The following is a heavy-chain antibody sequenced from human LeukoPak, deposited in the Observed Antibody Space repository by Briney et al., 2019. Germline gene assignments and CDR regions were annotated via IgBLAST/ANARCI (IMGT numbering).Heavy chain of an antibody. Sequence: GGSLRLSCAATGITFSSYSMNLVRQAPGKGLEWVSSISSSSSYIYYADSVKGRFTISRDNAKNSLYLQMNSLRAEDTAVYYCAKEEGSYGFTARDYWGQGTLVTVSS. CDR2: ISSSSSYI. J-gene: IGHJ4*02. CDR3: AKEEGSYGFTARDY. D-gene: IGHD4-17*01. V-gene: IGHV3-21*01. CDR1: GITFSSYS.